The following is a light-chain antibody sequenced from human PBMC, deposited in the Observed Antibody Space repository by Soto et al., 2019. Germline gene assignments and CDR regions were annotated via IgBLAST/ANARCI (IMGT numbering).Light chain of an antibody. CDR2: AAS. CDR1: QGISSW. J-gene: IGKJ1*01. CDR3: QQANTFPWT. V-gene: IGKV1-12*01. Sequence: DIQMTQSPSVVSASVGDRVTITCRASQGISSWLAWYQHKPGKAPKLLIYAASSLQSGVPSRFSGSGTGTEFTLTISSLQPEDFATYYCQQANTFPWTFGQGTMVEIK.